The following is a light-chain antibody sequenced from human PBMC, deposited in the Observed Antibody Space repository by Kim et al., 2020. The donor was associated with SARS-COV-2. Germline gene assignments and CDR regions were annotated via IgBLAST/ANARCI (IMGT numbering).Light chain of an antibody. CDR2: DAS. CDR1: QNIYAS. CDR3: LQRSAWPLT. Sequence: LPPGERAPLPGRPSQNIYASLAWYQQKPGQAPRLLICDASQRATGTPPSFSGSGSGTDFTLPISSREPEVFAVYYCLQRSAWPLTFGGGTTVGIK. J-gene: IGKJ4*01. V-gene: IGKV3-11*01.